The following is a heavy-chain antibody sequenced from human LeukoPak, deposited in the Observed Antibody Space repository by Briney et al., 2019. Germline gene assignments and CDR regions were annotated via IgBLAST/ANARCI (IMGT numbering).Heavy chain of an antibody. V-gene: IGHV4-34*01. CDR2: INHSGRT. Sequence: PSETLSLTCAVDGGSFSGYYWSWIRQPPGKGLEWIGEINHSGRTNYNPSLKSRVSISVDSSKNQFSLKVSSVTAADTAVYYCARGSDTAPGLYWGQGTLVTVSS. J-gene: IGHJ4*02. D-gene: IGHD5-18*01. CDR1: GGSFSGYY. CDR3: ARGSDTAPGLY.